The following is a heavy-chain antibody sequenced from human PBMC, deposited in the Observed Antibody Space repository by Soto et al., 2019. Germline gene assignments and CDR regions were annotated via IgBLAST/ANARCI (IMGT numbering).Heavy chain of an antibody. D-gene: IGHD3-3*01. CDR2: ISAYNGNT. CDR1: GYTFTSYG. CDR3: ARDHSDFWSGYYLPDY. Sequence: QVPLVQSGAEVKKPGASVKVSCKASGYTFTSYGISWVRQAPGQGLEWMGWISAYNGNTNYAQKLQGRVTMTTDTSTSTAYMELRSLRSDDTAVYYCARDHSDFWSGYYLPDYWGQGTLVTVSS. V-gene: IGHV1-18*01. J-gene: IGHJ4*02.